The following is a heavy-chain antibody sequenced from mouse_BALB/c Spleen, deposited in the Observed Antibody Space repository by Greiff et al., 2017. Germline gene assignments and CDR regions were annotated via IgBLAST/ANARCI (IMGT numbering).Heavy chain of an antibody. CDR3: ARTGSSNYAMDY. CDR1: GFNIKDTY. V-gene: IGHV14-3*02. J-gene: IGHJ4*01. Sequence: VQLKESGAELVKPGASVKLSCTASGFNIKDTYMHWVKQRPEQGLEWIGRIDPANGNTKYDPKFQGKATITADTSSNTAYLQLSSLTSEDTAVYYCARTGSSNYAMDYWGQGTSVTVSS. CDR2: IDPANGNT. D-gene: IGHD1-1*01.